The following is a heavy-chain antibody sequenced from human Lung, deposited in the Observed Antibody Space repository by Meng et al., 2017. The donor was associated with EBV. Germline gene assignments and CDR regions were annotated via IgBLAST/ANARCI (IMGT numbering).Heavy chain of an antibody. V-gene: IGHV3-30*04. J-gene: IGHJ4*02. CDR3: GALFRGPQDDY. Sequence: VQLGESGGGLVQPGGSLKLSCAASGFTFSGSAMHWVRQASGKGLEWVALISYDGSKKDYADSVKGRFTISRDNSKNTLYLQMNSLRDDDTAVYYCGALFRGPQDDYWGQGTLVTVSS. CDR2: ISYDGSKK. D-gene: IGHD3-10*01. CDR1: GFTFSGSA.